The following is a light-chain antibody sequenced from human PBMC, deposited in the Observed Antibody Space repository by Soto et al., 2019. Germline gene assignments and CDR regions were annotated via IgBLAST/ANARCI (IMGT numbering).Light chain of an antibody. V-gene: IGLV2-14*03. CDR2: DVS. CDR3: SSYTSSSTPLYV. CDR1: SSDVGGYNY. J-gene: IGLJ1*01. Sequence: QSALTQPASVSGSPGQSITISCTGTSSDVGGYNYVSWYQHHPGKAPKLMIYDVSNRPSGVSNRFSGSKSGNTASLTISGLQAEDEVDYYCSSYTSSSTPLYVFGTGTKVTVL.